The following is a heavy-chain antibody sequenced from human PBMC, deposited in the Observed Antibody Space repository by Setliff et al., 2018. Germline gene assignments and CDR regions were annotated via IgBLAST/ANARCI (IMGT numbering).Heavy chain of an antibody. D-gene: IGHD6-13*01. J-gene: IGHJ4*02. CDR1: GFTFDDYA. CDR2: ISWNSGAK. CDR3: VRRAAAQTYYFDY. Sequence: PGGSLRLSCAASGFTFDDYAMHWVRQAPGKGLEWVSGISWNSGAKGYADSVKGRFTISRDNAKNSLYLQMNSLRTEDMALYYCVRRAAAQTYYFDYWGQGTLVTVSS. V-gene: IGHV3-9*03.